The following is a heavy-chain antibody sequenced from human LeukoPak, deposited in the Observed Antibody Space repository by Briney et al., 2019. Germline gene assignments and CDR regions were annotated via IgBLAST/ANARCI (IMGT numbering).Heavy chain of an antibody. V-gene: IGHV3-48*02. CDR3: ARASFQRWLQLGGD. Sequence: GGSLRLSCTASGFSFTTYSMNWVRQAPGRGLEWVSYISGSSSTIYYADSVKGRFTISRDNAKNSLYLQMNSLRDEDTAVYYCARASFQRWLQLGGDWGQGALVTVSS. CDR1: GFSFTTYS. D-gene: IGHD5-24*01. J-gene: IGHJ4*02. CDR2: ISGSSSTI.